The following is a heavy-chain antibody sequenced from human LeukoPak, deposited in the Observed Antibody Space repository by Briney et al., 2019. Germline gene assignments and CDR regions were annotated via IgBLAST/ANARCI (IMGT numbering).Heavy chain of an antibody. CDR1: GGSVSGYY. Sequence: SETLSLTCAVYGGSVSGYYWSWIRQPPGKGREWIGEINQSGTTNYNPSLKSRVTISVDTSKNQFSLKLSSVTAADTAVYYCARGGYYGSGNDFRFDPWGQGTLVTVSS. J-gene: IGHJ5*02. CDR2: INQSGTT. V-gene: IGHV4-34*01. CDR3: ARGGYYGSGNDFRFDP. D-gene: IGHD3-10*01.